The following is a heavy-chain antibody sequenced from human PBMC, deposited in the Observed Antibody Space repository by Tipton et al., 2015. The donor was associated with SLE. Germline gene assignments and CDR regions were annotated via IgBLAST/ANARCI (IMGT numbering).Heavy chain of an antibody. D-gene: IGHD6-13*01. CDR1: GGSISSGDYY. V-gene: IGHV4-30-4*01. J-gene: IGHJ1*01. Sequence: LRLSCTVSGGSISSGDYYWSWIRQPPGKGLEWIGYIYYSGSTYYNPSLKSRVTISVDTSKNQFSLKLSSVTAADTAVYYCARGGSIAAAGTWGQGTLVTVSS. CDR2: IYYSGST. CDR3: ARGGSIAAAGT.